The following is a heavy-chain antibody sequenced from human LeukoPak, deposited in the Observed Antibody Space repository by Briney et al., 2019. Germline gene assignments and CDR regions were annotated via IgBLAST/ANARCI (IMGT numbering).Heavy chain of an antibody. CDR1: GFTFDDYA. CDR2: ISWNSGSI. V-gene: IGHV3-9*01. J-gene: IGHJ4*02. D-gene: IGHD6-13*01. CDR3: AKAFRPHSSSWHTFDY. Sequence: PGGSLRLSCAASGFTFDDYAVHWVRQAPGKGLEWVSGISWNSGSIGYADSVKGRFTISRDNAKNSLYLQMNRLRAEDTALYYCAKAFRPHSSSWHTFDYWGQGTLVTVSS.